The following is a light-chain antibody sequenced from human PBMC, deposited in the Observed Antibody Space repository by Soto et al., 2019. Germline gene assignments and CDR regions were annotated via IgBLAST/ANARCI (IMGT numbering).Light chain of an antibody. CDR2: GAS. CDR1: QSVSTE. CDR3: QQYNNWPRT. J-gene: IGKJ1*01. V-gene: IGKV3-15*01. Sequence: EVLMTQSPATLSVSPGERATLSCRASQSVSTELAWYQQKPGQPPRLLIYGASTRATGIPGRFSGSGSGTEFTLTISSLQSEDFAVYYCQQYNNWPRTFGQGTKVDIK.